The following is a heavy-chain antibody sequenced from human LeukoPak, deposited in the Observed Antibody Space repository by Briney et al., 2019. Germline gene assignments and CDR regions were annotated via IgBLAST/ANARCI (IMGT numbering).Heavy chain of an antibody. D-gene: IGHD3-22*01. Sequence: GGSLRLSCAASGFTFDSYSMNWVRQAPGKGLEWVSSITSSSNYIYYADSVKGRFTISRDNAKNSLYLQMNSLRAEDTAVYYCARVFRAYYDSSGGNDYWGQGTLVTVSS. CDR3: ARVFRAYYDSSGGNDY. CDR2: ITSSSNYI. V-gene: IGHV3-21*01. CDR1: GFTFDSYS. J-gene: IGHJ4*02.